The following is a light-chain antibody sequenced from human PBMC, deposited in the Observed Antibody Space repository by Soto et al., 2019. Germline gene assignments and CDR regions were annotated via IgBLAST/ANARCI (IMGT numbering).Light chain of an antibody. CDR2: AAS. J-gene: IGKJ1*01. CDR3: QQSYSTLTWT. CDR1: QSISSY. Sequence: DIQLTQSPSFLSASVGDRVTITCRASQSISSYLNWYQQKRGKAPKLLIYAASSLQSGVPSRFSGSGSGTDFTLTISSLQPEDFATYYCQQSYSTLTWTFGQGTTLDIK. V-gene: IGKV1-39*01.